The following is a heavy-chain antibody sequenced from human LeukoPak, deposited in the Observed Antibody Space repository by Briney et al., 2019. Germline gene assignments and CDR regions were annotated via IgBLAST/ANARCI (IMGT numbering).Heavy chain of an antibody. Sequence: GASVKVSCKASGYTITGYYMHWVRQAPGQGLEWMGWINPNSGGTNYAQKFQGRVTMTRDTSISTAYMELSRLRSDDTAVYYCARGIRDHFPPIDYWGQGTLVTVSS. CDR3: ARGIRDHFPPIDY. CDR1: GYTITGYY. V-gene: IGHV1-2*02. J-gene: IGHJ4*02. D-gene: IGHD5-24*01. CDR2: INPNSGGT.